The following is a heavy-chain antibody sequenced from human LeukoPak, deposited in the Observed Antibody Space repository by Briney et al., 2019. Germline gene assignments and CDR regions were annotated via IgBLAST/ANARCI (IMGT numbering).Heavy chain of an antibody. CDR3: ARHGPIGSTWYKEMFDY. CDR2: IYYSGTT. J-gene: IGHJ4*02. Sequence: SETLSLTCTVSGGSISSSSYYWGWIRQPPGKGLEWIGSIYYSGTTYYNPSLKSRVTISVDTSKNQFSLKLSSVTAAGTAVYYCARHGPIGSTWYKEMFDYWGQGTLVTVSS. CDR1: GGSISSSSYY. V-gene: IGHV4-39*01. D-gene: IGHD6-13*01.